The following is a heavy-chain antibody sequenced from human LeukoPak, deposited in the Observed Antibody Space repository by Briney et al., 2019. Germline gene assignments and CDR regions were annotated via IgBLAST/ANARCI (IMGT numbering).Heavy chain of an antibody. J-gene: IGHJ4*02. CDR1: GFTVSSNH. CDR2: MYKGGST. D-gene: IGHD2-2*02. V-gene: IGHV3-66*04. CDR3: ARLGFVVPAVIFDY. Sequence: PGGSLRLSCAASGFTVSSNHMSWVRQAQGKGLEWVSVMYKGGSTYYADSVKGRFTISRDISKNTLYLQMNSLRAEDTAMYYCARLGFVVPAVIFDYWGQGTLVTVSS.